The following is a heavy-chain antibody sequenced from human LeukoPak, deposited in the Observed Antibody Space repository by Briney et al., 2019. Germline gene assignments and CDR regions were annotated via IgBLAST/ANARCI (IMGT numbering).Heavy chain of an antibody. V-gene: IGHV4-34*01. D-gene: IGHD6-19*01. CDR3: ARAGQWLVPGY. CDR1: GGSFSGYY. Sequence: SETLSLTCAVYGGSFSGYYWSWIRQPPGKGLEWIGEINHSGSTNYNPSLKSRVTISVDTSKNQFSLKLSSVTAADTAVYYCARAGQWLVPGYWGQGTPVTVSS. J-gene: IGHJ4*02. CDR2: INHSGST.